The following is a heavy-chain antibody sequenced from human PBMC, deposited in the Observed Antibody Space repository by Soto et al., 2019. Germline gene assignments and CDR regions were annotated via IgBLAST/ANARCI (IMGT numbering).Heavy chain of an antibody. J-gene: IGHJ4*02. CDR1: GGSISSGGYS. CDR2: ISHSGST. Sequence: SETQSLACAVSGGSISSGGYSWRWIRQPPGKGLEWIGYISHSGSTYFNPSLKSRVTISVDRSKNQFSLKLSSVTAADTAVYYCARGGLLPDYWGQGTLVTVSS. V-gene: IGHV4-30-2*01. CDR3: ARGGLLPDY. D-gene: IGHD6-19*01.